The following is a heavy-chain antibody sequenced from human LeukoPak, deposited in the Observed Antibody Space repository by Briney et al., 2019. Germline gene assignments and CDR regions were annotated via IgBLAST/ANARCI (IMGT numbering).Heavy chain of an antibody. Sequence: ASVKVSCKASGYTFTGYYMHWVRQAPGQGLEWMGWINPNSGGTNYAQKFQGRVTMTRDTSISTAYMELSRLRSDDTAVYYCARGATVTTRLNFDYWGQGTLVTVSS. CDR3: ARGATVTTRLNFDY. CDR1: GYTFTGYY. J-gene: IGHJ4*02. D-gene: IGHD4-11*01. V-gene: IGHV1-2*02. CDR2: INPNSGGT.